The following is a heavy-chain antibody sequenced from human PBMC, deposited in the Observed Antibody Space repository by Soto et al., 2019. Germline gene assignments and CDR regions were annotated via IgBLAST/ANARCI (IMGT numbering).Heavy chain of an antibody. CDR3: ASFLVGATARNDCDS. Sequence: LQLQESGPGVVKPSETLSLACSVSGGSIKSNDYFWGWVREPPGKGLEWIASIYSNGGTYDSPSVKSRATVSSDTSKIQFFLTVRSVTAADTAVYYCASFLVGATARNDCDSWGLGTLVTISS. V-gene: IGHV4-39*01. CDR1: GGSIKSNDYF. D-gene: IGHD2-8*02. J-gene: IGHJ4*02. CDR2: IYSNGGT.